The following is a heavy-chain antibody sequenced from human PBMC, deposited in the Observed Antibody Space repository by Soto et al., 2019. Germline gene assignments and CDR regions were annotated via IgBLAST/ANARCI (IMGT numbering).Heavy chain of an antibody. CDR3: ARVVYYIEYDFDY. J-gene: IGHJ4*01. D-gene: IGHD3-10*01. Sequence: GGSLRLSCAASGFTFSSYWMHWVRQTPGKGLEWVSRINSSRSSIYYADSVKGRFTISRDNAKNTLYLQMNSLRADDTAVYYCARVVYYIEYDFDYWGHGTLVTVSS. V-gene: IGHV3-48*01. CDR1: GFTFSSYW. CDR2: INSSRSSI.